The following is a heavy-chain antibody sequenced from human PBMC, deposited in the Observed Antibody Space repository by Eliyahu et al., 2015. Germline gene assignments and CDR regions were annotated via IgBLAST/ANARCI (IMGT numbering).Heavy chain of an antibody. V-gene: IGHV1-18*01. CDR1: GYTFTSXG. CDR3: ARDSSSGLENFDY. D-gene: IGHD6-6*01. CDR2: ISANSGNX. J-gene: IGHJ4*02. Sequence: QVQLVQSGAEVKKPGASVKVSCXASGYTFTSXGIRWVRQAPGQGLEWMGWISANSGNXEYAQKVQGRVTMTTDTSTSTAYMELRSLRSDDTAVYYCARDSSSGLENFDYWGQGTLVTVSS.